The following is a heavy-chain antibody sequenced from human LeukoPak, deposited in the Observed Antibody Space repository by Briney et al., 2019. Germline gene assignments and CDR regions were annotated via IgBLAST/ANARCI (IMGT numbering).Heavy chain of an antibody. D-gene: IGHD2-15*01. CDR1: GYTFTSYD. CDR2: MNPNSGNT. J-gene: IGHJ5*02. Sequence: ASVKVSCKASGYTFTSYDINWVRQATGQGLEWMGWMNPNSGNTGYAQKFQGRVTMTRNTSISTAYMGLSSLRSEDTAVYYCARVVVVVAATYNWFDPWGQGTLVTVSS. CDR3: ARVVVVVAATYNWFDP. V-gene: IGHV1-8*01.